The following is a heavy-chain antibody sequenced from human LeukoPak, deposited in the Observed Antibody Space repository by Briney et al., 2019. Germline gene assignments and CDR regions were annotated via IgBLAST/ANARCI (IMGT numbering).Heavy chain of an antibody. J-gene: IGHJ3*02. CDR2: IKSKGDGGTT. CDR3: TTYNSRDASDI. V-gene: IGHV3-15*01. D-gene: IGHD2/OR15-2a*01. Sequence: PGGSLRLSCAGSGFTVSDTWMSWVRQAPGKGLEWVGRIKSKGDGGTTDHAAPVKGRFTISRDDSKNTLNLQMNGLKPEDTAVYYCTTYNSRDASDIWGQGTMVTVSS. CDR1: GFTVSDTW.